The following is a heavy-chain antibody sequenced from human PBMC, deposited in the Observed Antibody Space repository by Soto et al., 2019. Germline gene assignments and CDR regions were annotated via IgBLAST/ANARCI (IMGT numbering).Heavy chain of an antibody. CDR2: ISYDGSNK. Sequence: GGSLRLSCAASGFTFSSYGMHWVRQAPGKGLEWVAVISYDGSNKYYADSVKGRFTIPRDNSKNTLYLQMNSLRAEDTAVYYCAKNFEWDSSGLREAENYYYGMDVWGQGTTVTVSS. V-gene: IGHV3-30*18. CDR1: GFTFSSYG. CDR3: AKNFEWDSSGLREAENYYYGMDV. D-gene: IGHD6-19*01. J-gene: IGHJ6*02.